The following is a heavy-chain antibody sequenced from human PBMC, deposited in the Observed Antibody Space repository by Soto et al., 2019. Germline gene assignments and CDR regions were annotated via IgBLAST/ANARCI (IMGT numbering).Heavy chain of an antibody. CDR1: GFTFSSYW. D-gene: IGHD3-9*01. V-gene: IGHV3-74*01. Sequence: EVQLVESGGGLIQPGGSLRLSCAASGFTFSSYWMHWVRQAPGKGLVWVSRIDNDGSSTTYADSVKGRFTISRDNAKNTLYQKMKGLRAEDTAVNYCARGLGGGGGKLTGDYWGQGTLVTVSS. CDR3: ARGLGGGGGKLTGDY. CDR2: IDNDGSST. J-gene: IGHJ4*02.